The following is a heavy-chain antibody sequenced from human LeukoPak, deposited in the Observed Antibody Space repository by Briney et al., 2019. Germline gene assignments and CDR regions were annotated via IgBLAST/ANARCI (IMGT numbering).Heavy chain of an antibody. V-gene: IGHV3-53*01. J-gene: IGHJ4*02. CDR1: GFTVSSNY. D-gene: IGHD2-15*01. Sequence: GGSLRLSCAASGFTVSSNYMSWVRQAPGKGLEWVSVIFSGGSTYYAGSVKGRFTISRDDSKSTLYLQMNSLRAEDTTVDYCARQYCSGGSCYLDYWGQGTLVTVSS. CDR3: ARQYCSGGSCYLDY. CDR2: IFSGGST.